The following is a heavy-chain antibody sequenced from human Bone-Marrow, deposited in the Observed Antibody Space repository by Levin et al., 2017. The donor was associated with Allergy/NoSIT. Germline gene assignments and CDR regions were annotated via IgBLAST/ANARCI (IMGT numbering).Heavy chain of an antibody. CDR1: GFTFSTYS. Sequence: PGGSLRLSCAASGFTFSTYSMNWVRQAPGKGLEWVSYISSSASTIYYADSVKGRFTISRDNAKDSLYLQMNSLRDEDTAVYFCARNLGDGRFPGDFWGQGTLVAVSS. CDR3: ARNLGDGRFPGDF. V-gene: IGHV3-48*02. J-gene: IGHJ4*02. D-gene: IGHD5-24*01. CDR2: ISSSASTI.